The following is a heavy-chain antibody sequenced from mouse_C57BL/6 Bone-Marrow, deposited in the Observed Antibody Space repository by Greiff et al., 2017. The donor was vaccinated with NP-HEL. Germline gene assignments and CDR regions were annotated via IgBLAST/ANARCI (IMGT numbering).Heavy chain of an antibody. V-gene: IGHV6-6*02. CDR2: IRLKSNNDAT. J-gene: IGHJ1*01. CDR3: TGYFDV. Sequence: EVKLVESGGGLVQPGGSMTLSCVASGFTFSNYWMNWVRQSPEKGLEWVAEIRLKSNNDATHYAESVKGRFTISRDDSKSIVYLQMNNLRAEDTGIYYCTGYFDVWGAGTTVTVSS. CDR1: GFTFSNYW.